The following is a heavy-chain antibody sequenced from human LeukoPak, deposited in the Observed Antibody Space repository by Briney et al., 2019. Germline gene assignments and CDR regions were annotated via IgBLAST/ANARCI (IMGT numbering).Heavy chain of an antibody. CDR1: GYTLTELS. V-gene: IGHV1-24*01. J-gene: IGHJ4*02. D-gene: IGHD2-21*02. CDR2: FDPEDGET. Sequence: ASVKVSCKVSGYTLTELSMHWVRQAPGKGLEWMGGFDPEDGETIYAQKFQGRVTMTEDTSTDTAYMELSSLRSEDTAVYYCATGIQYCGGDCLDYWGQGTLVTVFS. CDR3: ATGIQYCGGDCLDY.